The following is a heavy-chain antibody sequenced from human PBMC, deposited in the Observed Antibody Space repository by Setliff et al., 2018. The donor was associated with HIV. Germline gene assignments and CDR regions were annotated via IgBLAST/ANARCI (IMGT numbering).Heavy chain of an antibody. J-gene: IGHJ5*02. D-gene: IGHD3-16*01. CDR3: ARDRSKYGRGNSAYTWFDP. CDR2: IFESGTT. V-gene: IGHV4-4*07. Sequence: VGTDFISKFQWSRMRQQAGKGLEWIGRIFESGTTHYNPSLKSRVTMSIDTSKNQFSLKLNSVTAADTAVYFCARDRSKYGRGNSAYTWFDPWGLRLSWSPSPQ. CDR1: TDFISKFQ.